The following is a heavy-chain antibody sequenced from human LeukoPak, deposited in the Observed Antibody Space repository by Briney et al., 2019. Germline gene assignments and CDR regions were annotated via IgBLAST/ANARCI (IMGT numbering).Heavy chain of an antibody. D-gene: IGHD6-19*01. CDR1: GFTFNRNT. Sequence: GGSLRLSCAASGFTFNRNTMSWVRQAPGKGLEWVSKISGSGGKTYYADSVKGRFTISRDNSKNMVHLKMNRLTGEDPALYFCVRRGDASSGWGDHDFWGEGALVPVPS. V-gene: IGHV3-23*01. CDR2: ISGSGGKT. CDR3: VRRGDASSGWGDHDF. J-gene: IGHJ4*02.